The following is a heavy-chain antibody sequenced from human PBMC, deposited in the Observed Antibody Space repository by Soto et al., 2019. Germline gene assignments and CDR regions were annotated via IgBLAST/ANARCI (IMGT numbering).Heavy chain of an antibody. CDR3: AKDPAFRGYSYGYDY. CDR2: ISGSGGST. J-gene: IGHJ4*02. D-gene: IGHD5-18*01. Sequence: EVQLLESGGGLVQPGGSLRLSCAASGSTFSSYAMSWVRQAPGKGREWVSAISGSGGSTYYADSVKGRFTISRDNSKNTLYLQMNSLRAEDTAVYYCAKDPAFRGYSYGYDYWGQGTLVTVSS. V-gene: IGHV3-23*01. CDR1: GSTFSSYA.